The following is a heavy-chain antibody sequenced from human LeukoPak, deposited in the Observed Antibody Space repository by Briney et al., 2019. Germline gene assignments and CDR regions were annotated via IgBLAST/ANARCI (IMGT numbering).Heavy chain of an antibody. J-gene: IGHJ6*03. Sequence: SVKVSCKASGFTFTSSTMQWVRQARGQRLEWIGWIVVGSGNTNYAQKFQERVTITRDMSTSTAYMEVSSLRSEDTAVYYCAAGYYYSSGSSYMDVWGKGTTVTISS. D-gene: IGHD3-10*01. CDR2: IVVGSGNT. CDR3: AAGYYYSSGSSYMDV. V-gene: IGHV1-58*02. CDR1: GFTFTSST.